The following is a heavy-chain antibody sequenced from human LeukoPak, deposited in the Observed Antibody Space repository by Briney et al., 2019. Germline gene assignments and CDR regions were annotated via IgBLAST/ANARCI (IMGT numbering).Heavy chain of an antibody. CDR2: IKQDGSEK. CDR1: GFTFSNYW. J-gene: IGHJ4*02. D-gene: IGHD3-16*01. CDR3: ALGGYYCAS. Sequence: GGSLRLSCAASGFTFSNYWMSWVRQAPGKGQECVANIKQDGSEKSYVGSVKGRFTISRDNAENSLYLQMTSLRAEDTAVYFCALGGYYCASWGQGTLVTVSS. V-gene: IGHV3-7*05.